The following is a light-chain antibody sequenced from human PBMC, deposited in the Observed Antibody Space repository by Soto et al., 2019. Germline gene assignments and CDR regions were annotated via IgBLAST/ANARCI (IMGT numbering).Light chain of an antibody. CDR1: QSVRNSL. J-gene: IGKJ4*01. Sequence: EIVLTQSPGTLSLSPGERATLSCRASQSVRNSLLAWYQQKPGQPPRLLIYDASSRATGIPDRFSGGGSGTDFTLTISRLEPEDFAVYYCQQFSSYPLTFGGGTKVDI. CDR3: QQFSSYPLT. CDR2: DAS. V-gene: IGKV3-20*01.